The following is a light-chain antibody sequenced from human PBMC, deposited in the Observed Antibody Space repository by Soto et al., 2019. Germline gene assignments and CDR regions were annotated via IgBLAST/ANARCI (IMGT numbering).Light chain of an antibody. J-gene: IGLJ3*02. CDR3: QTWGSGIRV. CDR1: SGHSNYA. CDR2: LNSDGSH. V-gene: IGLV4-69*01. Sequence: QPVLTQSPSASASLGASVKLTCTVSSGHSNYAIAWHQQQPEKGPRYLMKLNSDGSHSTGDGIPDRFSGSSSGAERYLTISSLQSEDEADYYCQTWGSGIRVFGGGTKLTVL.